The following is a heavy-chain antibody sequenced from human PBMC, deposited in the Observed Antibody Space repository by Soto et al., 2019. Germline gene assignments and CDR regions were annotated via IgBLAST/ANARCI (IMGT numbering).Heavy chain of an antibody. CDR2: LDNTGST. J-gene: IGHJ6*02. D-gene: IGHD2-21*02. CDR3: AIDLWRYCGFDCYPLDV. Sequence: SETLSLTCTVSGASISRYYWSWIRQSPGKGLEWIGYLDNTGSTIYNPSLKSRVTISVDTSKNQFSLKMNSVTAADTAVYYCAIDLWRYCGFDCYPLDVWGQGTTVTVSS. V-gene: IGHV4-59*01. CDR1: GASISRYY.